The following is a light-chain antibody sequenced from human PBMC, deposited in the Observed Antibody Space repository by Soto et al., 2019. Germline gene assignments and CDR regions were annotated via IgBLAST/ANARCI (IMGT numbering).Light chain of an antibody. J-gene: IGLJ3*02. CDR1: SGSVSTTYY. V-gene: IGLV8-61*01. Sequence: QTVATQEPSFSVSPGRTVTLTCGLSSGSVSTTYYPTWYQQTPGQAPRTLIYSTDTRSSGVPDRFSGSILGNKAALTITGDQADDESDYYCVLYMGRGIWVFGGGTKVTVL. CDR2: STD. CDR3: VLYMGRGIWV.